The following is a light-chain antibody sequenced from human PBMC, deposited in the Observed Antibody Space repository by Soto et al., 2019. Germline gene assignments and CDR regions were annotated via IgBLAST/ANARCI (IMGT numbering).Light chain of an antibody. CDR1: STDFVSYNR. J-gene: IGLJ1*01. CDR2: EAS. Sequence: QSVLTQPPSVSGSPGQSVTISCTGTSTDFVSYNRVSWYQQPPGTAPKLIIYEASNRPSGVPDRFSRSKSGNTASLTISGLQAADEADYYCSLYTSENTYVFGTGTKATVL. CDR3: SLYTSENTYV. V-gene: IGLV2-18*01.